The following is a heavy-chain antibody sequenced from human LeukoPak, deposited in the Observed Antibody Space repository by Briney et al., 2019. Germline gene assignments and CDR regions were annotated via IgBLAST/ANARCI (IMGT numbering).Heavy chain of an antibody. CDR1: GYSFTSYG. Sequence: GASVKVSFKASGYSFTSYGISWVRQAPGQGLEWMGWISGYNGNTNYAQRLQGRVTMTTDTSTSTAYMELRSLSSDDTAVYYCARDRGYDSSGYSPTGPLFDYWGQGTLVTVSS. V-gene: IGHV1-18*01. CDR3: ARDRGYDSSGYSPTGPLFDY. CDR2: ISGYNGNT. D-gene: IGHD3-22*01. J-gene: IGHJ4*02.